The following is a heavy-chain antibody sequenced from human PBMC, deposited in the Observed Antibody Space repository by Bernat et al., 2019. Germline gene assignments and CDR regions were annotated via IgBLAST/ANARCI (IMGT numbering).Heavy chain of an antibody. J-gene: IGHJ6*02. V-gene: IGHV3-7*04. D-gene: IGHD3-22*01. Sequence: EVQLVESGGGLVQPGGSLRLSCAASGFTFSSYWMSWVRQAPGKGLEWVANIKQDGSEKYYVDSVKGRFTISRDNAKNSLYLQMNSLRAEDTAVYYCARRYYYDSSGYYSYSYYYGMDVWGQGTTVTVSS. CDR2: IKQDGSEK. CDR1: GFTFSSYW. CDR3: ARRYYYDSSGYYSYSYYYGMDV.